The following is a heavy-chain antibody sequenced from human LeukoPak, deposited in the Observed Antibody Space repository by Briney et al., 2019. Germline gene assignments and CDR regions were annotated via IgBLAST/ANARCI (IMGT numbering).Heavy chain of an antibody. CDR3: VKGGIAAAGDVLWY. Sequence: GGSLRLSCSASGFTFSSYAMHWVRQAPGKGLEYVSAISSNGGSTYYADSVKGRFTISRDNSKNTLYLQMSSLRAEDTAVYYCVKGGIAAAGDVLWYWGQGTLVTVSS. V-gene: IGHV3-64D*06. CDR1: GFTFSSYA. J-gene: IGHJ4*02. CDR2: ISSNGGST. D-gene: IGHD6-13*01.